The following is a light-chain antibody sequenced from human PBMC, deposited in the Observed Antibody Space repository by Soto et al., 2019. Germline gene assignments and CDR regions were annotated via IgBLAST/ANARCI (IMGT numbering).Light chain of an antibody. CDR3: QQYERTPPT. CDR1: QSVLYSSNNKNY. Sequence: DIVMTQSPDSLAVSLVERATINCMSSQSVLYSSNNKNYLAWYQQRPGQPPKLLIYWASTRESGVPDRFSGSGSGTDLTLTITSLQAEDVAVYYGQQYERTPPTFGQGTKLEIK. V-gene: IGKV4-1*01. J-gene: IGKJ2*01. CDR2: WAS.